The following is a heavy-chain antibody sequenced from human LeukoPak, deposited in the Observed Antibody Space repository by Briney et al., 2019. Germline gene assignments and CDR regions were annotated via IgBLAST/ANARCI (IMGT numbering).Heavy chain of an antibody. D-gene: IGHD6-6*01. CDR1: GVSISSNSYY. CDR3: ARHPFAAHHRVDY. CDR2: MSYGGST. Sequence: SETLSLTCTVTGVSISSNSYYWGWIRQPPGRELEWVGSMSYGGSTYYNPSLKSRVTMSVDTSKNQFSLKLTSVTAADTAVYHCARHPFAAHHRVDYWGQGTLVTVSS. J-gene: IGHJ4*02. V-gene: IGHV4-39*01.